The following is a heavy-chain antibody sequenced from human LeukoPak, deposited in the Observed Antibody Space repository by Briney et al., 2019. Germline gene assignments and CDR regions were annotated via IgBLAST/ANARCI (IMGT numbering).Heavy chain of an antibody. V-gene: IGHV3-48*01. Sequence: GGSLRLSCAASGFTFSSYSMNWVRQAPGEGLEWVSSISSSSTTIYYADSVKGRFAISRDNSKNTMFLQMNSLRGEDTAIYYCARVIEARHFDCWGQGTLVTVSS. J-gene: IGHJ4*02. D-gene: IGHD6-6*01. CDR2: ISSSSTTI. CDR3: ARVIEARHFDC. CDR1: GFTFSSYS.